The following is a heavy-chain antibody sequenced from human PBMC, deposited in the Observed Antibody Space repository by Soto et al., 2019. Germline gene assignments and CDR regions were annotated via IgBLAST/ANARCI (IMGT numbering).Heavy chain of an antibody. V-gene: IGHV3-33*01. Sequence: QVQLVESEGGVVQPGRSLRLSCAASGFTVSSYGMHWVRQAPGKGLEWVAVIWYDGSNKYYADSVKGRFTISRDNSKNTLYLQMNSLRAEDTAVYYCARIGITGTTGAFDIWGQGTMVTVSS. D-gene: IGHD1-20*01. CDR2: IWYDGSNK. J-gene: IGHJ3*02. CDR3: ARIGITGTTGAFDI. CDR1: GFTVSSYG.